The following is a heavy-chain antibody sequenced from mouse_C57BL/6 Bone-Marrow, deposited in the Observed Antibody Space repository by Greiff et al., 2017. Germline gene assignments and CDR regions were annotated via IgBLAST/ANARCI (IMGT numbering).Heavy chain of an antibody. J-gene: IGHJ4*01. Sequence: QVQLQQPGAELVKPGASVKLSCKASGYTFTSYWMPWVKPRPGQGLEWIGNIYPSNGGTNYNEKFKSKATLTVDKSSSTAYMQLSSLTSKVSAVYYCARARECGSCYMDFGGQGTGVTVAS. CDR3: ARARECGSCYMDF. CDR2: IYPSNGGT. D-gene: IGHD2-12*01. V-gene: IGHV1-53*01. CDR1: GYTFTSYW.